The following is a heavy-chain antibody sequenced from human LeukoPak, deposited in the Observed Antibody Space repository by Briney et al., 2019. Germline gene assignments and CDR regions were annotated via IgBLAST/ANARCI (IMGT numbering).Heavy chain of an antibody. CDR2: IYPGDSDT. V-gene: IGHV5-51*01. D-gene: IGHD6-13*01. J-gene: IGHJ3*02. Sequence: GESLKISCKGSGYSFTSYWIGWVRQMPGKGLEWMGIIYPGDSDTRYSPSFQGQVTISADKSISTAYLQWSSLKASDTAVYYCARLHAAAGSMRAFDIWGQGTMVTVSS. CDR1: GYSFTSYW. CDR3: ARLHAAAGSMRAFDI.